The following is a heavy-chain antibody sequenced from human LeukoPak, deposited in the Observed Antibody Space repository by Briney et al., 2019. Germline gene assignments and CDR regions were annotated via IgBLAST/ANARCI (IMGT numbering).Heavy chain of an antibody. D-gene: IGHD3-10*01. V-gene: IGHV1-18*01. Sequence: GASVKVSCKASGYTFTSYGISWVRQAPGQGLEWMGWISAYNGNTSYAQKLQGRVTMTTDTSTSTAYMELRSLRSEDTAVYYCARGPNNQVVRGVIGYYYMDVWGKGTTVTVSS. J-gene: IGHJ6*03. CDR2: ISAYNGNT. CDR1: GYTFTSYG. CDR3: ARGPNNQVVRGVIGYYYMDV.